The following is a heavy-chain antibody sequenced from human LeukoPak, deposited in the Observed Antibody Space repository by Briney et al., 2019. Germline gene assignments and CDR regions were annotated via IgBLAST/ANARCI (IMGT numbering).Heavy chain of an antibody. J-gene: IGHJ4*02. CDR3: TTPPDYFDS. CDR2: IKGKSDGGTT. CDR1: GFTFSNAW. V-gene: IGHV3-15*01. Sequence: GGSLRLSCAASGFTFSNAWMAWVRQAPGKRLEWVGRIKGKSDGGTTDYAAPVKGRFTISRDDSKNTLYLQMNSLNTEDTAVYYCTTPPDYFDSWGQGTLVTVSS.